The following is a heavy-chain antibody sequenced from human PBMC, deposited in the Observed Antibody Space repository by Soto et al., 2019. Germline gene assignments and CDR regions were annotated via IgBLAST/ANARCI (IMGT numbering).Heavy chain of an antibody. Sequence: GESLRLSCAASGFTFSIYSMNWVRQAPGKGLEWVSYISSSSSTIYYADSVKGRFTISRDNAKNSLYLQMNSLRDEDTAVYYCAREQDSIFGVVIRELGDYGIAVWRHATTVTV. D-gene: IGHD3-3*01. CDR3: AREQDSIFGVVIRELGDYGIAV. CDR2: ISSSSSTI. V-gene: IGHV3-48*02. J-gene: IGHJ6*02. CDR1: GFTFSIYS.